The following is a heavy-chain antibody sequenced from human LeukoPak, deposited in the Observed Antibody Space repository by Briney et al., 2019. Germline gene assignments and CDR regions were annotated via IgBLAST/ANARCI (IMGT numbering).Heavy chain of an antibody. D-gene: IGHD6-19*01. J-gene: IGHJ4*02. V-gene: IGHV3-23*03. Sequence: GGSLRLSCAASGFTFNNYAMHWVRQAPGKGLEWVSVIYSGGSTYYADSVKGRFTISRDNSKNTLYLQMNSLRAEDTAVYYCAKIGRRGSSGWYGFDYWGQGTLVTVSS. CDR1: GFTFNNYA. CDR3: AKIGRRGSSGWYGFDY. CDR2: IYSGGST.